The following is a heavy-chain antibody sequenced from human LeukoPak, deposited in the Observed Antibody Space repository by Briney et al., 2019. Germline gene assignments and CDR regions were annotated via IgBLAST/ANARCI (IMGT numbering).Heavy chain of an antibody. CDR2: ISGSGGST. CDR3: AKRRYYYDSGGYYGPFDY. V-gene: IGHV3-23*01. D-gene: IGHD3-22*01. Sequence: PGGSLRLSCAASGFTFSSYGMSWVRQAPGKGLEWVSAISGSGGSTYYADSVKGRFTISRDNSKNTLYLQMNSLRAEDTAVYYCAKRRYYYDSGGYYGPFDYWGQGTLVTVSS. CDR1: GFTFSSYG. J-gene: IGHJ4*02.